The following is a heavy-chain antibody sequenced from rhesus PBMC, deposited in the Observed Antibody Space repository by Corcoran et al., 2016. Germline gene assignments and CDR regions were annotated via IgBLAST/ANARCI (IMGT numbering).Heavy chain of an antibody. CDR2: IYGGSGST. V-gene: IGHV4-147*01. CDR1: GGSISSNY. CDR3: ARYSLAYCSGTYCYGRNYGDFDY. J-gene: IGHJ4*01. D-gene: IGHD2-27*01. Sequence: QVQLQESGPGLVKPSETLSLTCAVSGGSISSNYWSWIRQSPRKGLEWIGYIYGGSGSTSYNPSLKSRVTISTDTSKNQFSLKLSSVTAADTAVYYCARYSLAYCSGTYCYGRNYGDFDYWGQGVLVTVSS.